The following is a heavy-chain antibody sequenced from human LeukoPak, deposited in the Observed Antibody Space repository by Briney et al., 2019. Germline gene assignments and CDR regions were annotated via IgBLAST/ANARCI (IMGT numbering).Heavy chain of an antibody. Sequence: GGSLRLSCAASGFTFSSYGMSWVRQAPGQGLEWVSAITSAGAPRYADSVKGRFTISRDNSKNTLYLQMNSLRAEDTAQYFCARDPNGDYIGAFEFWGQGTGVTVSS. CDR3: ARDPNGDYIGAFEF. CDR2: ITSAGAP. CDR1: GFTFSSYG. V-gene: IGHV3-23*01. J-gene: IGHJ3*01. D-gene: IGHD4-17*01.